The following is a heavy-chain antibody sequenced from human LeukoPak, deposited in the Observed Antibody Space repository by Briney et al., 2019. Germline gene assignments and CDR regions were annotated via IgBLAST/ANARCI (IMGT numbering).Heavy chain of an antibody. CDR1: GFTFERYV. V-gene: IGHV3-9*01. D-gene: IGHD2-8*01. CDR3: VKDAPNGSVDF. CDR2: IHPNNGGV. Sequence: GGSLRLSCVTSGFTFERYVMHWMRLAPGKGLECVSSIHPNNGGVGYAASVKGRFAISRDNARNSLYLEMTSLRPEDTAVYYCVKDAPNGSVDFWGRGTLVTVSS. J-gene: IGHJ4*02.